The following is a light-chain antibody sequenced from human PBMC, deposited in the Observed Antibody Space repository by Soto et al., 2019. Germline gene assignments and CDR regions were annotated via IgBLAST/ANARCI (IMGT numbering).Light chain of an antibody. J-gene: IGLJ1*01. V-gene: IGLV2-11*01. CDR1: SSDVGDYNL. CDR3: CSYAGSYTYV. CDR2: DVS. Sequence: QSALTQPRSVSGSPGQSVTISCTGTSSDVGDYNLVSWYQHHPGKAPKLMIYDVSKRPSGVPDRFSGSKSGNTASLTISGLQAEDEADYYCCSYAGSYTYVFGTGTKLTVL.